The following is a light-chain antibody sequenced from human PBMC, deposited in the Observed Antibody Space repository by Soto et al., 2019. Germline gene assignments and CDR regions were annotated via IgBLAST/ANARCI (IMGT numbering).Light chain of an antibody. J-gene: IGKJ2*01. Sequence: EIVSTQSPATLSLSPGERATLSCRASQSVSSYLAWYQQKPGQAPRLLIYAASKRATGIPGRFSGSGSGTAFTLTISSLEPEDSAVYYCQQRSNWPHTFGQGTKLEIK. CDR2: AAS. V-gene: IGKV3-11*01. CDR1: QSVSSY. CDR3: QQRSNWPHT.